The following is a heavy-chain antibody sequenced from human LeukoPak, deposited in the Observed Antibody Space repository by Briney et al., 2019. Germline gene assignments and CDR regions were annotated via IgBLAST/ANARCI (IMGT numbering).Heavy chain of an antibody. D-gene: IGHD4-17*01. CDR3: AEYGDYSYFDY. J-gene: IGHJ4*02. V-gene: IGHV3-23*01. CDR2: ISGSGGST. Sequence: GGSLRLSCAASGFTFSSYAMSWVRQAPGKGLEWVSAISGSGGSTYYADSVKGRFTIFRDNSKNTLYLQMNSLRAEDTAVYYYAEYGDYSYFDYWGQGTLVTVSS. CDR1: GFTFSSYA.